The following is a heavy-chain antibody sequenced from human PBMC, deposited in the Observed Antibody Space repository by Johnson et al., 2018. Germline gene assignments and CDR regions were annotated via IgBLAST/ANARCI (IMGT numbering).Heavy chain of an antibody. Sequence: VQLVQSGGGLVQPGGSLRLSCAASGFTFSSYAMSWVRQAPGKGLEWVSAISGSGGSTYYADSVKGRFTISRDNSKNTLYLQMNSLRAEDKAVYYCAKDTVCSSTSSRYYYYMEVWGKGTTVTVSS. CDR3: AKDTVCSSTSSRYYYYMEV. J-gene: IGHJ6*03. D-gene: IGHD2-2*01. V-gene: IGHV3-23*04. CDR1: GFTFSSYA. CDR2: ISGSGGST.